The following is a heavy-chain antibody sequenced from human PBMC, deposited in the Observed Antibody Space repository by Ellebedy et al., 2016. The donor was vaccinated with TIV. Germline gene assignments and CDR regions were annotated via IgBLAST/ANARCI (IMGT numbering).Heavy chain of an antibody. Sequence: SVKVSXKASGGTFSSYAISWVRQAPGQGLEWMGGIIPIFGTANYAQKFQGRVTITADESTSTAYMELSSLRSEDTAVYYCARIGTTVVTGYFDYWGQGTLVTVSS. CDR3: ARIGTTVVTGYFDY. D-gene: IGHD4-23*01. CDR1: GGTFSSYA. V-gene: IGHV1-69*13. CDR2: IIPIFGTA. J-gene: IGHJ4*02.